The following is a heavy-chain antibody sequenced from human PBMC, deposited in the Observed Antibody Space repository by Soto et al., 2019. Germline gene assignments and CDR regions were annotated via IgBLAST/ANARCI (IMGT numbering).Heavy chain of an antibody. CDR1: GYTFTSYG. Sequence: ASVKVSCKASGYTFTSYGSSWVRQANGQGLEWMGWISAYNGNTNYAQKLQGRVTMTTDTSTSTAYMELRSLRSDDTAVYYCARELSAYDSGGYYYNYYYYGMDVWGQGTTVTVSS. CDR2: ISAYNGNT. CDR3: ARELSAYDSGGYYYNYYYYGMDV. D-gene: IGHD3-22*01. J-gene: IGHJ6*02. V-gene: IGHV1-18*01.